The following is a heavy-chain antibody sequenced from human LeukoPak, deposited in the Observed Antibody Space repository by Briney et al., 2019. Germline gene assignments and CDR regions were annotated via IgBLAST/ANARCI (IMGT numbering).Heavy chain of an antibody. CDR3: AKDRYQLLYNWFDP. CDR2: ISGGGVVT. V-gene: IGHV3-23*01. D-gene: IGHD2-2*01. Sequence: VXXAPXXGLEWVXGISGGGVVTSYADSVKGRFTISRDNSKNTLYLQMNSLRADDTALYYCAKDRYQLLYNWFDPWGQGTLVTVSS. J-gene: IGHJ5*02.